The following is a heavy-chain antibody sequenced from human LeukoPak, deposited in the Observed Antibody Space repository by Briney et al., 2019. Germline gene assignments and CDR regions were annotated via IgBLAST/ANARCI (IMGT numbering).Heavy chain of an antibody. CDR3: ARRSPREDAFDI. V-gene: IGHV3-21*01. CDR2: ISSSSSYI. D-gene: IGHD1-14*01. Sequence: GGSLRLSCAASGFTFSTYSMNWVRQAPGKGLEWVSSISSSSSYIDYADSVKGRFTISRDNANSSLFLQMNSLRAEDTAVYYCARRSPREDAFDIWGQGTLVTVSS. J-gene: IGHJ3*02. CDR1: GFTFSTYS.